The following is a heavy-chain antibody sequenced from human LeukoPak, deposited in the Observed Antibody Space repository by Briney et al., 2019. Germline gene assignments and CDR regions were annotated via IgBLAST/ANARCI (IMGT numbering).Heavy chain of an antibody. Sequence: ASVKVSCKASGYTFTGYYMHWVRQAPGQGLEWMGWISAYNGNTIYAQKVKGGVTMTTDTSTSTAYMELRSLKSDDTAVYYCARASYCSGGSCYSDNWGQGTLVTVSS. D-gene: IGHD2-15*01. CDR1: GYTFTGYY. V-gene: IGHV1-18*04. CDR3: ARASYCSGGSCYSDN. J-gene: IGHJ4*02. CDR2: ISAYNGNT.